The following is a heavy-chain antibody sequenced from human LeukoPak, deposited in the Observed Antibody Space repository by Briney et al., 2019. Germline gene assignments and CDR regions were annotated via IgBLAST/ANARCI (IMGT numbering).Heavy chain of an antibody. J-gene: IGHJ6*02. V-gene: IGHV5-51*01. D-gene: IGHD6-13*01. CDR1: GYSFTSHW. CDR2: IYPGDSDT. CDR3: ARHNSAGGTFLYYYYGMDV. Sequence: GESLKISCKGSGYSFTSHWIGWVRQMPGKGLVWMGIIYPGDSDTKYSPSFQGQVTISADKSISTACLQWSSLKASGTAMYYWARHNSAGGTFLYYYYGMDVWGQGTTHTVSS.